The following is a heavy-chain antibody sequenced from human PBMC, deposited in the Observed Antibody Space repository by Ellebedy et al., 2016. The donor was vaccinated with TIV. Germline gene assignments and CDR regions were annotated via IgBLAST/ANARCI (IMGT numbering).Heavy chain of an antibody. V-gene: IGHV4-34*01. CDR3: AARHSYDFWSGSAWFDP. CDR1: GGSFSGYY. J-gene: IGHJ5*02. Sequence: SETLSLTXAVYGGSFSGYYWSWIRQPPGKGLEWIGEINHSGSTNYNPSLKSRVTISVDTSKNQFSLKLSSVTAADTAVYYCAARHSYDFWSGSAWFDPWGQGNLVTVSS. D-gene: IGHD3-3*01. CDR2: INHSGST.